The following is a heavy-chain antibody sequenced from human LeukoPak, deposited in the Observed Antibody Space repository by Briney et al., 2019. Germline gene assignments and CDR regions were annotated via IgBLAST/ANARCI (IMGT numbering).Heavy chain of an antibody. Sequence: GASVKVSCKASGYTFTGYYMHWVRQAPGQGLEWMGWINPNSGGTNYAQKFQGRVTMTRDTSISTAYMELSRLRSDDTAVYYCARDLGGSYYYYYYYMDVWGKGTTVTISS. D-gene: IGHD1-26*01. CDR3: ARDLGGSYYYYYYYMDV. V-gene: IGHV1-2*02. CDR2: INPNSGGT. J-gene: IGHJ6*03. CDR1: GYTFTGYY.